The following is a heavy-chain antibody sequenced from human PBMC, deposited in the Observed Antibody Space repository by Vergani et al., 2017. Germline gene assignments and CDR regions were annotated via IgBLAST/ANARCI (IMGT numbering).Heavy chain of an antibody. Sequence: QVQLQESGPGLVKPSETLSLTCTVSGGSVSSGSYYWSWIRQPPGKGLEWVSYISSSGSTIYYADSVKGRFTISRDNAKNSLYLQMNSLRAEDTAVYYCARGYCTNSICRGKVDSWGQGTLVTVSS. D-gene: IGHD2-8*01. V-gene: IGHV3-11*01. CDR1: GGSVSSGSYY. J-gene: IGHJ4*02. CDR3: ARGYCTNSICRGKVDS. CDR2: ISSSGSTI.